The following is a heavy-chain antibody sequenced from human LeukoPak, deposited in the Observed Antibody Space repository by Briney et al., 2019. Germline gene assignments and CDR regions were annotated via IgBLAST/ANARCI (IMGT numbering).Heavy chain of an antibody. D-gene: IGHD3-10*01. V-gene: IGHV1-18*01. CDR1: GYTFTSCG. CDR3: ARDNVLLWSRELFPFDY. Sequence: ASVKVSCKAPGYTFTSCGISWVRQAPGQGLEWMGGISPYNGNTSYAQKLQGRVTMTTDTSTSTASMELTSLRSEDTAVYYCARDNVLLWSRELFPFDYWGQGTLSPSPQ. J-gene: IGHJ4*02. CDR2: ISPYNGNT.